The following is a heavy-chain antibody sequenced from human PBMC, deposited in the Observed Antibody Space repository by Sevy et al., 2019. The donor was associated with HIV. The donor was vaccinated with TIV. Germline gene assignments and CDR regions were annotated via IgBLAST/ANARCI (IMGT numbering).Heavy chain of an antibody. CDR3: SRDRYGSQSYAADH. V-gene: IGHV3-49*03. D-gene: IGHD3-10*01. Sequence: GGSLRLSCSASGFSFDNYVMNWFRQAPGKGLEWVGFIRSKLYGGTTEYAASVKGRFTISRDDSKSIAYLRMNSLKTEDSGVYYCSRDRYGSQSYAADHWGQGTLVTVSS. CDR2: IRSKLYGGTT. CDR1: GFSFDNYV. J-gene: IGHJ5*02.